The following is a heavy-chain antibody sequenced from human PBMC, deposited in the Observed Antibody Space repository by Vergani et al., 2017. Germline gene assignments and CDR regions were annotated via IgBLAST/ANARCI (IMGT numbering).Heavy chain of an antibody. CDR3: TKDRGTELWLLGVGAFDI. CDR1: GFTFDDYA. V-gene: IGHV3-9*01. CDR2: ISWNSGSI. J-gene: IGHJ3*02. D-gene: IGHD5-18*01. Sequence: EVQLVESGGGLVQPGRSLRLSCAASGFTFDDYAMHWVRQAPGKGLEWVSGISWNSGSIGYADSVKGRFTISRDNAKNSLYLQMNSLRAEDTALYYCTKDRGTELWLLGVGAFDIGGQGTMVTVSS.